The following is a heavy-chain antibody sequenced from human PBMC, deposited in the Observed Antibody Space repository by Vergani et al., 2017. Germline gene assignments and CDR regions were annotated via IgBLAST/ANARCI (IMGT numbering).Heavy chain of an antibody. CDR3: AKDRGALTGFDP. CDR2: IWYDGSNK. CDR1: GFTFSSYS. Sequence: VQLVESGGGLVQPGGSLRLSCAASGFTFSSYSMNWVRQAPGKGLEWVAVIWYDGSNKYYADSVKGRFTISRDNSKNTLYLQMNSLRAEDTAVYYCAKDRGALTGFDPWGQGTLVTVSS. J-gene: IGHJ5*02. V-gene: IGHV3-33*06. D-gene: IGHD1-14*01.